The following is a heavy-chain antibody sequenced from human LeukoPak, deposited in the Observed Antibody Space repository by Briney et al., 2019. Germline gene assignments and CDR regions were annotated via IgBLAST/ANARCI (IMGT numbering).Heavy chain of an antibody. CDR2: IYHSGSP. D-gene: IGHD1-1*01. V-gene: IGHV4-4*02. Sequence: SGTLSLTCAVSGGSISSSNWWSWVRQPPGKGLEWIGEIYHSGSPNYNPSLKSRVTISVDKSRNHFSLNLSSVTAADTAAYYCARVNINNWHSCDYWGQGTLVTVSS. CDR1: GGSISSSNW. CDR3: ARVNINNWHSCDY. J-gene: IGHJ4*02.